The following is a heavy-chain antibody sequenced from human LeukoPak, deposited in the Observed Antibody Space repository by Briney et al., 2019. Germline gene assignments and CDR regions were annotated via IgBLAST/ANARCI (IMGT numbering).Heavy chain of an antibody. Sequence: ASETLSLTCTVSGGSMSGDYWNWIRQSPGKGLEWIGFIYSSGSTDYNPSLKSRVTISLDTSKNQFSLKLSSVTAADTAVYYCAKSNGYGLVDIWGQGTMVTVSS. J-gene: IGHJ3*02. D-gene: IGHD3-10*01. V-gene: IGHV4-59*01. CDR2: IYSSGST. CDR3: AKSNGYGLVDI. CDR1: GGSMSGDY.